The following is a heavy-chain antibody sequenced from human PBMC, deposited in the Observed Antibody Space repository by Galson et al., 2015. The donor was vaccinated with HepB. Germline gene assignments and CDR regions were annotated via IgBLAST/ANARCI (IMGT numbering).Heavy chain of an antibody. CDR2: IYPGDSDT. CDR3: ARHVGSSWYGKYYYGMDV. CDR1: GYSFTSYW. J-gene: IGHJ6*02. D-gene: IGHD6-13*01. V-gene: IGHV5-51*01. Sequence: QSGAEVKKPGESLKISCKGSGYSFTSYWIGWVRQMPGKGLEWMGIIYPGDSDTRYSPSFQGQVTISADKSISTAYLQWSSLKASDTAMYYCARHVGSSWYGKYYYGMDVWGQGTTVTVSS.